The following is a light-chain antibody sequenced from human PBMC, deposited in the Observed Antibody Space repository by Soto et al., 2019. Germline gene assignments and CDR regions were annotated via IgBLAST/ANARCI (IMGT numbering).Light chain of an antibody. CDR1: QSISDN. CDR2: TAS. V-gene: IGKV3-15*01. J-gene: IGKJ1*01. Sequence: ETVMTQTPATLSLSPGERATLSCRASQSISDNLAWYQQKPGQAPRLIIYTASIRATGIPARFSGSGSGTEFTLTISSLQSEDSAIYYCQQYNVWPPWTFGQGTKVEIK. CDR3: QQYNVWPPWT.